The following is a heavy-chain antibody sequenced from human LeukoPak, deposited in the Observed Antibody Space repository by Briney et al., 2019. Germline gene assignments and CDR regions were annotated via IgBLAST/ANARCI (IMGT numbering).Heavy chain of an antibody. CDR1: GYTFTGYY. V-gene: IGHV1-2*06. Sequence: ASVKVSCKASGYTFTGYYMHWVRQAPGQGLEWMGRINPNSGGTNYAQKFQGRVTMTRDTSISTAYMELSRLRSDDTAVYYCARDYDILTGYYKVPIEDAFGIWGQGTMVTVSS. CDR3: ARDYDILTGYYKVPIEDAFGI. CDR2: INPNSGGT. J-gene: IGHJ3*02. D-gene: IGHD3-9*01.